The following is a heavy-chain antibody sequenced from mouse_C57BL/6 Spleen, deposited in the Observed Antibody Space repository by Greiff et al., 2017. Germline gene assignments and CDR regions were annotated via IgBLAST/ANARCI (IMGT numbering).Heavy chain of an antibody. CDR1: GFTFSDYY. D-gene: IGHD2-14*01. J-gene: IGHJ4*01. CDR2: INYDGSST. V-gene: IGHV5-16*01. CDR3: ARIGNYAMDY. Sequence: EVKLVESEGGLVQPGSSMKLSCTASGFTFSDYYMAWVRQVPEKGLEWVANINYDGSSTYYLDSLKSRFIISRDNAKNILYLQMSSLKSEDTATYYCARIGNYAMDYWGQGTSVTVSS.